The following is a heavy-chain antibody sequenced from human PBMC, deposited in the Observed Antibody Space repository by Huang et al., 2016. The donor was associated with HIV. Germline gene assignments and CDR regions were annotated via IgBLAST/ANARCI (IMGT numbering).Heavy chain of an antibody. Sequence: EVQLVQSGAEVKKPGESLKISCKGSGYRFRSNWIGWVRQMPWKGLEWVGIIDPGDSDPRYSPSFQGQVTISADKSINTAYLQWSSLKASDTAMYYCARLIGSPSFYYGLDVWGQGTTVTVSS. J-gene: IGHJ6*02. CDR3: ARLIGSPSFYYGLDV. V-gene: IGHV5-51*01. CDR2: IDPGDSDP. CDR1: GYRFRSNW. D-gene: IGHD3-10*01.